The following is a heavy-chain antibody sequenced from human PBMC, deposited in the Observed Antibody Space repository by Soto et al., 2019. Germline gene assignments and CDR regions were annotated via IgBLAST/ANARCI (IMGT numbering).Heavy chain of an antibody. V-gene: IGHV4-39*01. CDR3: ARHDWIGGSGSFYSAPFDY. D-gene: IGHD3-10*01. Sequence: SETLSLNCTVSVGSTSSRDFYWGWILQPPGKGLEWIGSIYYSGRTYYNPSLKSRISISVDTSKNQFSLKLISVTAADTAVYYCARHDWIGGSGSFYSAPFDYWGQGTLVTVSS. CDR1: VGSTSSRDFY. J-gene: IGHJ4*02. CDR2: IYYSGRT.